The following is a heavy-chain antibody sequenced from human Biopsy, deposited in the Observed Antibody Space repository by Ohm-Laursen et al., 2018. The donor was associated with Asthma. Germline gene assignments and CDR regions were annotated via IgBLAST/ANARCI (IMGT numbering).Heavy chain of an antibody. CDR1: PGSINDYY. CDR2: VHSSGST. J-gene: IGHJ5*02. Sequence: SETLSLTCIVSPGSINDYYWNWIRQFPGKGLEWIGYVHSSGSTRFNPSLKSRVTVSVDTSVDQVSLKLSSVSAADTAIYYCARATSTWSQSGPHFFDHWGSGTLVTVSS. D-gene: IGHD6-13*01. V-gene: IGHV4-59*01. CDR3: ARATSTWSQSGPHFFDH.